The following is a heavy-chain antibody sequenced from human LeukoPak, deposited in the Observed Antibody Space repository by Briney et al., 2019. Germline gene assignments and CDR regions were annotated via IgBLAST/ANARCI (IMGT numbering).Heavy chain of an antibody. D-gene: IGHD1-26*01. CDR2: ITTDSSSK. J-gene: IGHJ4*02. Sequence: GGTLSLSCSASGFTFSCYWMHWVRQAPGRELVWVSRITTDSSSKDYADYVKRRFTVYGDNTKNTLYLQMSSLRAEDTAVYYCATGRGTHLGFRGQGALVSVSS. CDR3: ATGRGTHLGF. CDR1: GFTFSCYW. V-gene: IGHV3-74*01.